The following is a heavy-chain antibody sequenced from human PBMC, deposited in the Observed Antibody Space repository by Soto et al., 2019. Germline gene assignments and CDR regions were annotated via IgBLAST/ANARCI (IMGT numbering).Heavy chain of an antibody. CDR1: GFTVSSNY. J-gene: IGHJ3*02. CDR3: ARDNRQYDSSGYSDAFDI. D-gene: IGHD3-22*01. Sequence: VGSLRLSCAASGFTVSSNYMSWVRQAPGKGLEWVSVIYSGGSTYYADSVKGRFTISRDNSKNTLYLQMNSLRAEDTAVYYCARDNRQYDSSGYSDAFDIWGQGTMVTVS. CDR2: IYSGGST. V-gene: IGHV3-53*01.